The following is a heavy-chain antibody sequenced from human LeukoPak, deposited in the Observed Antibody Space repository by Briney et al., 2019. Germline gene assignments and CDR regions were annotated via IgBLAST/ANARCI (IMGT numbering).Heavy chain of an antibody. Sequence: SQTLSLTCTVSGGSISSGGYYWSWIRQPPGKGLEWIGYIYHSGSTYYNPSLKSRVTISVDRSKNQFSLKLSSVTAADTAVYYCARRAKGQQLGSYFDYWGQGTLVTVSS. J-gene: IGHJ4*02. CDR1: GGSISSGGYY. D-gene: IGHD6-13*01. CDR2: IYHSGST. V-gene: IGHV4-30-2*01. CDR3: ARRAKGQQLGSYFDY.